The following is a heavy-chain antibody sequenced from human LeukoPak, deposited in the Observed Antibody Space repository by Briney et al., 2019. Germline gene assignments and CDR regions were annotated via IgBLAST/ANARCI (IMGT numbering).Heavy chain of an antibody. CDR1: GFTFSSYA. J-gene: IGHJ4*02. CDR2: ISGSGGST. D-gene: IGHD1-26*01. Sequence: PGGSLRLSCAASGFTFSSYAMSWVRQAPGKGLEWVSAISGSGGSTYYADSVKGRFTISRDNAKNSQYLQMNSLRAEDTAVYYCARAVNVGALDYWGQGTLVTVSS. V-gene: IGHV3-23*01. CDR3: ARAVNVGALDY.